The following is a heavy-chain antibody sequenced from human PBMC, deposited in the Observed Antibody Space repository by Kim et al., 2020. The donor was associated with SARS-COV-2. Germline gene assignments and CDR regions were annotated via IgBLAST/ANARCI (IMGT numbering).Heavy chain of an antibody. CDR1: GGTFSSYA. D-gene: IGHD3-3*01. CDR2: IIPIFGTA. J-gene: IGHJ4*02. Sequence: SVKVSCKASGGTFSSYAISWVRQAPGQGLEWMGGIIPIFGTANYAQKFQGRVTITADESTSTAYMELSSLRSEDTAVYYCARRETIRGFWSGYHDYWGQGTLVTVSS. V-gene: IGHV1-69*13. CDR3: ARRETIRGFWSGYHDY.